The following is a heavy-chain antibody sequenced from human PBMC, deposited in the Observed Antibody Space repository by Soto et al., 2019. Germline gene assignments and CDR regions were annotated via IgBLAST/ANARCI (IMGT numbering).Heavy chain of an antibody. D-gene: IGHD4-17*01. J-gene: IGHJ5*01. CDR2: IRNKAKSYTA. CDR3: ARADYGGNSDS. Sequence: EVQLVESGGGLVQPGGSLRLSCAASGFTFSDHYMDWVRQAPGKGLEWVGRIRNKAKSYTADYAASVKGRITISRDDSENSLYLQMSSLNSEDTAMYYCARADYGGNSDSWGQGTLVTVSS. V-gene: IGHV3-72*01. CDR1: GFTFSDHY.